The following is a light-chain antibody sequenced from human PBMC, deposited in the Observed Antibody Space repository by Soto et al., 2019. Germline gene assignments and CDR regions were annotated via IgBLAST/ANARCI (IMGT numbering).Light chain of an antibody. J-gene: IGKJ1*01. V-gene: IGKV4-1*01. Sequence: DIVMTQSPDSLAVSLGERATINCKSSQTLLDSSNNKASLSWYQQKPGQPPKLLIYWTSTREFGVPDRFSGSGSGTDFTLTISSLQAEDVAVYCCQQYFNSPRTFGHGTKVEIK. CDR3: QQYFNSPRT. CDR2: WTS. CDR1: QTLLDSSNNKAS.